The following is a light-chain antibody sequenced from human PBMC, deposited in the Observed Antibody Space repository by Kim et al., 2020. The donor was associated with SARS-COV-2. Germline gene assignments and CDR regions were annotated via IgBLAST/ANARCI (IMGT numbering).Light chain of an antibody. CDR3: QQYTANPPT. V-gene: IGKV1-16*01. CDR1: QDITNY. Sequence: DILMTQSPSSLSASVGDRVTITCRASQDITNYLAWFQQRPGQAPQSLIYAASTLQSGVPSRFSGGGSGTDFTLTIDSLQPEDFATYFCQQYTANPPTFGPGTKVDIK. CDR2: AAS. J-gene: IGKJ3*01.